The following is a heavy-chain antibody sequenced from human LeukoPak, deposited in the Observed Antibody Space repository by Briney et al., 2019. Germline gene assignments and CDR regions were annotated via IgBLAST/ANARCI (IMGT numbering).Heavy chain of an antibody. CDR2: IYYSGST. V-gene: IGHV4-31*03. J-gene: IGHJ4*02. D-gene: IGHD2-2*01. CDR1: GGSISSGGYY. Sequence: SETLSLTCTVFGGSISSGGYYWSWIRQHPGKGLEWIGYIYYSGSTYYNPSLKSRVTISVDTSKNQFSLKLSSVTAADTAVYYCAREDIVVVPAAFDYWGQGTLVTVSS. CDR3: AREDIVVVPAAFDY.